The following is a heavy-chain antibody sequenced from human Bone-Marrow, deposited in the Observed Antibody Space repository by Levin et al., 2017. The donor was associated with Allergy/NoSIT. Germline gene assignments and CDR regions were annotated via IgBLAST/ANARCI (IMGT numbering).Heavy chain of an antibody. CDR2: IYHTGSA. Sequence: PSQTLSLTCEVSAYSISSGYNWGWIRQPPGTGLEWIGNIYHTGSAYYNPSLKSRVTLLVDRSRNQFSLKLSSVTAADTAVYYCAGQIAAVGAFDYWGQGTLVTVSS. CDR1: AYSISSGYN. V-gene: IGHV4-38-2*01. J-gene: IGHJ4*02. CDR3: AGQIAAVGAFDY. D-gene: IGHD6-13*01.